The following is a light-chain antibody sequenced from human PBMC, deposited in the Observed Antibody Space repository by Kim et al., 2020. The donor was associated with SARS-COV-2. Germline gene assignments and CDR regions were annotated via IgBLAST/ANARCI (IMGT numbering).Light chain of an antibody. V-gene: IGLV3-27*01. Sequence: SVSPGQTARITCSGDVLATKFARWFQQKSGQAPGVVISKDTERPSEIPERFSGSSSGTTVTLTISGARFEDEADYYCYSAADNSVIFGGGTQLTVL. CDR2: KDT. J-gene: IGLJ2*01. CDR3: YSAADNSVI. CDR1: VLATKF.